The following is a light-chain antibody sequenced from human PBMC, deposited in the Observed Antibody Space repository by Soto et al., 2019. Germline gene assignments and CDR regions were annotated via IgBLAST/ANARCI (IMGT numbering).Light chain of an antibody. Sequence: DIQMTQSPSTLSASVGDRVTITCRASQSISTWLAWYQLKPGTAPKLLIYKASTLESGVPSRFSGSRSGTEFTLTVSSLQPDDFATYCCQQYKYSFPYTVGQGT. CDR1: QSISTW. J-gene: IGKJ2*01. CDR2: KAS. CDR3: QQYKYSFPYT. V-gene: IGKV1-5*03.